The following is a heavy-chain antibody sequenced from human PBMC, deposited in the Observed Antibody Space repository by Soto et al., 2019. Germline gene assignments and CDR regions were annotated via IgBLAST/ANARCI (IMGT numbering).Heavy chain of an antibody. CDR1: GGSISSSNW. D-gene: IGHD1-26*01. V-gene: IGHV4-4*02. CDR2: IYHSGST. CDR3: ARDFRGSYGGSAFDI. J-gene: IGHJ3*02. Sequence: QVQLQESGPGLVKPSGTLSLTCAVSGGSISSSNWWSWVRQPPGKGLEWIGEIYHSGSTNYTPSLKSRVTISVDKSKNQFSLKLSSVTAADTAVYYCARDFRGSYGGSAFDIWGQGTMVTVSS.